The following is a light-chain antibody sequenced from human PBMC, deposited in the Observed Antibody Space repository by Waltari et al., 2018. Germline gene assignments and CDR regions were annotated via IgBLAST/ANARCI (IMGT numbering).Light chain of an antibody. J-gene: IGKJ1*01. CDR2: GAS. Sequence: IVLTQSPGTLSLSPGDRATLSCRASQSVRDRSLAWYQHTPGQAPRLLLWGASHMMTGIPHRFSGSGSGTDFTLTISSLEPEDFAVYYCQHYGSSLWTFGQGTKLEIK. V-gene: IGKV3-20*01. CDR1: QSVRDRS. CDR3: QHYGSSLWT.